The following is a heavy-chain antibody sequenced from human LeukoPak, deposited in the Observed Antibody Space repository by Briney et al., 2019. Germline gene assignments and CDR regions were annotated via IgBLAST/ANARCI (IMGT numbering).Heavy chain of an antibody. CDR2: ISYDGSNK. Sequence: GGFLRLSCAASGFTFSSYAMHWVRQAPGKGLEWVTIISYDGSNKYYADSVKGRFTISRDNSKNTLYLQLSSLRTEDTAVYYCARDLYSGLIAYAFDIWGQGTMVTVSS. D-gene: IGHD5-12*01. CDR3: ARDLYSGLIAYAFDI. CDR1: GFTFSSYA. J-gene: IGHJ3*02. V-gene: IGHV3-30*04.